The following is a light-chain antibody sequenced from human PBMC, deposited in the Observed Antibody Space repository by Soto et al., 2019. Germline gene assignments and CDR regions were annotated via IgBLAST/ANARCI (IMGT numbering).Light chain of an antibody. V-gene: IGKV3-15*01. CDR3: QKGHNWPLT. J-gene: IGKJ2*01. CDR1: QSISSE. Sequence: EIVMTQSPATLSVSPGESATLSCRASQSISSELAWYQQKPGQPPRLLIYGASTRATGVPARFTGSGSGSDFTPTISGLQSEDFAVYYCQKGHNWPLTFGQGTRLEI. CDR2: GAS.